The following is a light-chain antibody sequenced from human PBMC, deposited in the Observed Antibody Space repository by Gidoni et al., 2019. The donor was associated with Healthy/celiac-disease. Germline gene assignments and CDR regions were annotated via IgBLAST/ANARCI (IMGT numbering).Light chain of an antibody. CDR1: SSNLGNNY. J-gene: IGLJ2*01. CDR3: GTWGSSLSAVV. V-gene: IGLV1-51*01. CDR2: DNN. Sequence: QSVSTQPSSVSAAPGQKVTISCSGSSSNLGNNYVSWYQQLPGTAPKLLIYDNNKRPSGIPDRFSGSKSGTSATLGITGLQTGDEADYYCGTWGSSLSAVVFGGGTKLTVL.